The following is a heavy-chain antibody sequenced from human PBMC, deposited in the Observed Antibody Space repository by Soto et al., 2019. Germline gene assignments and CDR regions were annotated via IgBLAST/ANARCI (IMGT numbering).Heavy chain of an antibody. CDR1: GGSISSYY. CDR3: ARRLIYGSGLFDP. Sequence: SETLSLTCTVSGGSISSYYWSWIRQPPGKGLEWIGYIYYSGSTNYNPSLKSRVTISVDTSKNQFSLKLSSVTAADTAVYYCARRLIYGSGLFDPWGQGTLVTVSS. V-gene: IGHV4-59*08. CDR2: IYYSGST. D-gene: IGHD3-10*01. J-gene: IGHJ5*02.